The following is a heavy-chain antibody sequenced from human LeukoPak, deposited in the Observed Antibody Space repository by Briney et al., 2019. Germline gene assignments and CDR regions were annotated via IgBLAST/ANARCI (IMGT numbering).Heavy chain of an antibody. D-gene: IGHD2-15*01. Sequence: GGSLRLSCAASGFTFSSYAMHWVRQAPGKGLEWVAVISYDGGNKYYADSVKGRFTISRDNSKNTLYLQMNSLRAEDTAVYYCARAYCSGGSRYGYYYYYYGMDVWGQGTTVTVSS. V-gene: IGHV3-30-3*01. CDR3: ARAYCSGGSRYGYYYYYYGMDV. CDR1: GFTFSSYA. CDR2: ISYDGGNK. J-gene: IGHJ6*02.